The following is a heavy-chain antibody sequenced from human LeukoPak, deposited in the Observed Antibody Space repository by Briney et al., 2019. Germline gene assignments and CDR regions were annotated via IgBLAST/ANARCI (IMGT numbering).Heavy chain of an antibody. Sequence: SVKVSCKASGGTFSSYAISWVRQAPGQGLEWMGGIIPIFGTANYAQKFQGRVTITADESTGTAYMELSSLRSEDTAVYYCARDPGGNSMHYYGMDVWGQGTTVTVSS. V-gene: IGHV1-69*13. J-gene: IGHJ6*02. D-gene: IGHD4-23*01. CDR1: GGTFSSYA. CDR3: ARDPGGNSMHYYGMDV. CDR2: IIPIFGTA.